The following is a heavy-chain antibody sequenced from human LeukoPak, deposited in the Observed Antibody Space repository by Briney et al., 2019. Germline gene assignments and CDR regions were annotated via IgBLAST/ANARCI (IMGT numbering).Heavy chain of an antibody. CDR3: ARDRRGSYSVADY. CDR2: ISAYNGNT. Sequence: GASVKVSFTASGGTFSSYAISWVRQAPGQGLEWMGWISAYNGNTNYAQKLQGRVTMTTDTSTSTAYMELRSLRSDDTAVYYCARDRRGSYSVADYWGQGTLVTVSS. CDR1: GGTFSSYA. J-gene: IGHJ4*02. V-gene: IGHV1-18*01. D-gene: IGHD1-26*01.